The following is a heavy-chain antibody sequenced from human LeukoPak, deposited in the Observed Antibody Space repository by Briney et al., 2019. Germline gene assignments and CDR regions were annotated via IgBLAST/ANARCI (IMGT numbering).Heavy chain of an antibody. CDR3: ARDRSVFGVVIIPQHYGMDV. Sequence: GGSQRLSCAASGFTFSSYSMTWVRQAPGKGLEWVSSISSSSSYIYYADSVKGQFTISRDNAKNSLYLQMNSLRAEDTAVYYCARDRSVFGVVIIPQHYGMDVWGQGTTVTVSS. CDR2: ISSSSSYI. CDR1: GFTFSSYS. V-gene: IGHV3-21*01. J-gene: IGHJ6*02. D-gene: IGHD3-3*01.